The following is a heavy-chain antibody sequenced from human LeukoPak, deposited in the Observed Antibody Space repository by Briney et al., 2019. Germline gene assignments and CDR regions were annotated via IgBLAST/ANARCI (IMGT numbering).Heavy chain of an antibody. CDR1: GFTSSSYE. V-gene: IGHV3-48*03. CDR3: ARVLRYCSSTSCPGAFDI. D-gene: IGHD2-2*01. Sequence: GGSLRLSCAASGFTSSSYEMNWVRQAPGKGLEWVSYISSSGSTIYYVDSVKGRFTISRDNAKNSLYLQMNSLRAEDTAVYYCARVLRYCSSTSCPGAFDIWGQGTMVTVSS. J-gene: IGHJ3*02. CDR2: ISSSGSTI.